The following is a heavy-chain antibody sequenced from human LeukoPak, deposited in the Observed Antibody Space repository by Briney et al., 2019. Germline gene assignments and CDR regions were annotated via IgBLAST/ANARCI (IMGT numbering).Heavy chain of an antibody. CDR2: IYPGDSDT. CDR3: ARLGSSAWYADY. Sequence: GASLKISCKGAGSTFTSYWVGWVRQMPGKGLEGMGIIYPGDSDTRYSPSFQGQVTISADKSISTAYLQWNSLKASDTAMYYCARLGSSAWYADYWGQGTLVTVSS. CDR1: GSTFTSYW. D-gene: IGHD6-19*01. V-gene: IGHV5-51*01. J-gene: IGHJ4*02.